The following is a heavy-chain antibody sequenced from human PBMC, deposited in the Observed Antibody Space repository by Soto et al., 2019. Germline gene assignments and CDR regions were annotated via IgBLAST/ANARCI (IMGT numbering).Heavy chain of an antibody. CDR3: ARIGFLGFDYYYYGMDV. D-gene: IGHD3-3*02. CDR2: SSAYNGNT. CDR1: GYTFTSYG. Sequence: QVQLVQSGAEVKKPGASVKGSCKASGYTFTSYGISWVRQAPGQGLEWMGWSSAYNGNTNYAQKLQGRVTMTTDTSTSTAYMELRSLRSDDTAVYYCARIGFLGFDYYYYGMDVWGQGTTVTVSS. J-gene: IGHJ6*02. V-gene: IGHV1-18*04.